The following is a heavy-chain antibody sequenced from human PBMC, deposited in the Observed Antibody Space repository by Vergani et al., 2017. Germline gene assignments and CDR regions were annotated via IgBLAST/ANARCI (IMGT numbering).Heavy chain of an antibody. V-gene: IGHV4-59*01. J-gene: IGHJ6*02. CDR3: ARDIGYCRSTSCPLDYYYGMDV. D-gene: IGHD2-2*03. Sequence: QVQLQESGPGLVKPLETLSLTCTVSGGSISSYYWSWIRQPPGKGLEWVGYIYYSGSTNYNPSLKSRVTISVDTSKNQFSLKLSSVTAADTAVYYCARDIGYCRSTSCPLDYYYGMDVWGQGTTVTVSS. CDR2: IYYSGST. CDR1: GGSISSYY.